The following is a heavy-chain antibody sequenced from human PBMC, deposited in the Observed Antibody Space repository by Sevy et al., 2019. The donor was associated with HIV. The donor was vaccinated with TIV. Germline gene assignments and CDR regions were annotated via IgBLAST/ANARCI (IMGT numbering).Heavy chain of an antibody. Sequence: GGSLRLSCTASGFTFGDYAMSWCHQAPGKGLEWVGFIRSKTYGGTTEYAASAKGRFTISRDDSKSIAYLQMNSLKTEDTAVYYCTRVRGTISPYYYDGMDVWGQGTTVTVSS. CDR2: IRSKTYGGTT. CDR3: TRVRGTISPYYYDGMDV. V-gene: IGHV3-49*03. CDR1: GFTFGDYA. D-gene: IGHD3-22*01. J-gene: IGHJ6*02.